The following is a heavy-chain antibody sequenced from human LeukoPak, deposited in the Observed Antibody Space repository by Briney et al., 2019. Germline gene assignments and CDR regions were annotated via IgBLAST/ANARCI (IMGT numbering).Heavy chain of an antibody. CDR3: AKDLTIVVVAATWTFDY. V-gene: IGHV3-23*01. D-gene: IGHD2-15*01. Sequence: GGSLRLSCAASGFAFSNYAMNWVRQAPGKGLEWVSSISGTGASTYYADSAKGRFTISRDNSKDTLYLQMNRLRAEDTALYYCAKDLTIVVVAATWTFDYWGQGTLVTVSS. CDR2: ISGTGAST. J-gene: IGHJ4*02. CDR1: GFAFSNYA.